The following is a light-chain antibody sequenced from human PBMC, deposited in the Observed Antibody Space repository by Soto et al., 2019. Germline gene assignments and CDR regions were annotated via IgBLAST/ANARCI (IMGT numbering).Light chain of an antibody. Sequence: QSVLTQPASVSGSPGQSITISCTGTSSDVGGYNYVSWYQQHPGKAPKLMIYDVSNRPSGVSNRFSGSKSVNTASLTISGLQAEDEADYYCSSYTSSSTPYVFGTGDKVTVL. J-gene: IGLJ1*01. CDR2: DVS. CDR1: SSDVGGYNY. V-gene: IGLV2-14*01. CDR3: SSYTSSSTPYV.